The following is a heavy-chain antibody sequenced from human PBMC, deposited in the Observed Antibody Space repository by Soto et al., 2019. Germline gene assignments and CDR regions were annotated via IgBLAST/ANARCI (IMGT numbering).Heavy chain of an antibody. CDR2: IRSKAYGGTT. V-gene: IGHV3-49*05. CDR3: TRDLVGSMVRGGIDY. CDR1: GFTFGDYA. D-gene: IGHD3-10*01. Sequence: EVPLVESGGGLVKPGRSLRLSCIASGFTFGDYAMSWFRQAPGKGLEWVGFIRSKAYGGTTEYAASVKGRFTISRDDSKSIAYLQMNSLKTEDTAVYYCTRDLVGSMVRGGIDYWGQGTLVTVSS. J-gene: IGHJ4*02.